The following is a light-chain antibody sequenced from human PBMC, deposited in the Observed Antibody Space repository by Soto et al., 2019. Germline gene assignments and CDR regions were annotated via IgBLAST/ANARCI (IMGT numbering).Light chain of an antibody. CDR2: AAS. CDR1: QGIRND. Sequence: DIPLTHSHSTLSASVGERFTIXLLASQGIRNDLVWYQQKPGKAPKRLIYAASTLQSGVPSRFSGSGSGTEFTLTISSLQPEDFATYYCLQHNSYPRTFGQGTKVDIK. V-gene: IGKV1-17*01. J-gene: IGKJ1*01. CDR3: LQHNSYPRT.